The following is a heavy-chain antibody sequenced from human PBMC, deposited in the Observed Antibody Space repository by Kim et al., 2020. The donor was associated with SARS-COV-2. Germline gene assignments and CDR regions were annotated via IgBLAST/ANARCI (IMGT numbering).Heavy chain of an antibody. Sequence: NTKYSQKFQGRVTITRDTSASTAYMELSSLKSEDTAVYYCARGISGSFDYWGQGTLVTVSS. CDR2: NT. J-gene: IGHJ4*02. D-gene: IGHD5-12*01. V-gene: IGHV1-3*01. CDR3: ARGISGSFDY.